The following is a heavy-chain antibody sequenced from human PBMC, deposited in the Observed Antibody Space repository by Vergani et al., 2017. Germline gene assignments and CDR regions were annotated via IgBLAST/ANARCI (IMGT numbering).Heavy chain of an antibody. V-gene: IGHV1-2*06. D-gene: IGHD3-16*01. CDR3: ARDGVGGPYYYYYYMDV. CDR2: INPNSGGT. CDR1: GYTFTGYY. Sequence: QVQLVQSGAEVKKPGASVKVSCKASGYTFTGYYMHWVRQAPGQGLEWMGRINPNSGGTNYAQKFQGRVTMTRDTSISTAYMELSRLRSDDTAVYYCARDGVGGPYYYYYYMDVWGKGTTVTVSS. J-gene: IGHJ6*03.